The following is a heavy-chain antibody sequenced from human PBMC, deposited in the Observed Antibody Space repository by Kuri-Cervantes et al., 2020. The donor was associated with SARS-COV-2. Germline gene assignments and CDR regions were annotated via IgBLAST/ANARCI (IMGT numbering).Heavy chain of an antibody. CDR3: TKIFGRSVRESFDF. J-gene: IGHJ3*01. CDR2: VRYDGGEK. V-gene: IGHV3-30*02. CDR1: GFTFSNYG. D-gene: IGHD3-10*01. Sequence: GESLKISCTASGFTFSNYGMHWVRQAPGKGLEWVAFVRYDGGEKHYADSVKGRFAISRDSSKNTLYLQMNSLRAEDTAVYYCTKIFGRSVRESFDFWGQGTMVTVSS.